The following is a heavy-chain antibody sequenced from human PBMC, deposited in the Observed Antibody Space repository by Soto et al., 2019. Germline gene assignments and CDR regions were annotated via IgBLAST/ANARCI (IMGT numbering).Heavy chain of an antibody. Sequence: EVQLVESGGGLVQPGGSLRLSCAASGFTFSSYWMSWVRQAPGKGLEWVANIKQDGSEKYYVDSVKGRFTISRDNAKNSLYLQMKSLSAEDTGVYYCARDEEYYDSSGPDAFDIWGQGTMVTVSS. CDR3: ARDEEYYDSSGPDAFDI. CDR1: GFTFSSYW. V-gene: IGHV3-7*01. D-gene: IGHD3-22*01. J-gene: IGHJ3*02. CDR2: IKQDGSEK.